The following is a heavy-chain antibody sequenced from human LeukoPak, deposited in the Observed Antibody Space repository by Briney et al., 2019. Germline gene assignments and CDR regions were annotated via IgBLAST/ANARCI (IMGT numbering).Heavy chain of an antibody. CDR3: ARDSVGIAVAGGNHDY. Sequence: GASVKVSCKVSGYTLTELSMHWVRQAPGQGLEWMGWISAYNGNTNYAQKLQGRVTMTTDTSTSTAYMELRSLRSDDTAVYYCARDSVGIAVAGGNHDYWGQGTLVTVSS. CDR1: GYTLTELS. V-gene: IGHV1-18*01. J-gene: IGHJ4*02. D-gene: IGHD6-19*01. CDR2: ISAYNGNT.